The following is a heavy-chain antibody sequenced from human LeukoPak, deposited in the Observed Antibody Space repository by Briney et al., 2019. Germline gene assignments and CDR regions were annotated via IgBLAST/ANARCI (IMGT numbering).Heavy chain of an antibody. Sequence: GGSLRLSCAASGFTFRSYGMSWVRQAPGKGLEWVSAISDNGGSTYYADSVKGRFTISRDNSKNTLYLQMNSLGGDDTAVYHCAKAPSSGYCSSTSCYYESWGQGTLVTVSS. V-gene: IGHV3-23*01. D-gene: IGHD2-2*01. CDR1: GFTFRSYG. CDR2: ISDNGGST. CDR3: AKAPSSGYCSSTSCYYES. J-gene: IGHJ4*02.